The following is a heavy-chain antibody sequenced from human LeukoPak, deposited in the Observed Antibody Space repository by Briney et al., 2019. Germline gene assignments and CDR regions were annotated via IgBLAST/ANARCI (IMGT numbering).Heavy chain of an antibody. D-gene: IGHD5-24*01. Sequence: ASVKVSCKASGYTFTSYDINWVRQAPGQGLEWMGRISTYNGNTKCSQKFQGRVTMTTDTSTSTAYMELRTLTSDDTAVYYCAKDGLSALPLRNWFDHWGQGTLVTVSS. CDR3: AKDGLSALPLRNWFDH. J-gene: IGHJ5*02. V-gene: IGHV1-18*01. CDR2: ISTYNGNT. CDR1: GYTFTSYD.